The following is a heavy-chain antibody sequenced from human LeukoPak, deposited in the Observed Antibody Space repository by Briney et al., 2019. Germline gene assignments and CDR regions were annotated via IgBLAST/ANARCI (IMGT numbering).Heavy chain of an antibody. D-gene: IGHD6-19*01. CDR3: ARFETVAVKSLDY. J-gene: IGHJ4*02. V-gene: IGHV3-21*01. CDR2: ISGSSEHI. Sequence: PGGSLRLSCAASGFMFSSYSMNWVRQAPGKGPEWVSSISGSSEHILYADSVKGRFTISRDNAKNLLYLQMNSLRAEDTAVYYCARFETVAVKSLDYWGQGTLVSVSS. CDR1: GFMFSSYS.